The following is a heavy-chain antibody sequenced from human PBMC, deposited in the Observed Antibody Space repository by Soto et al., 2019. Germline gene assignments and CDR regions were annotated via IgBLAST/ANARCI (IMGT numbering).Heavy chain of an antibody. D-gene: IGHD6-19*01. CDR1: GFTFSNYA. CDR2: ISAGGTT. CDR3: ARHAVHSSGFTDY. V-gene: IGHV3-23*01. J-gene: IGHJ4*02. Sequence: GGSLRLSCAASGFTFSNYALSWVRQAPGKGLEWVSAISAGGTTYYADSVKGRFTISRDTSKNTIYLQMNSLRAEDTAVYYCARHAVHSSGFTDYWGQGTLVTVSS.